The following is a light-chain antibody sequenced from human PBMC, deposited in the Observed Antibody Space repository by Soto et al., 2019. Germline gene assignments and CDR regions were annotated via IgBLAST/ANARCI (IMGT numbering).Light chain of an antibody. CDR3: QQSYDPPWT. J-gene: IGKJ1*01. Sequence: DIQMTQSPSSLSASVGERVTITCRASQSISKYLCWYQQKPGEAPKLLIHGASSLQSGVPSRFSGSGSGTDVTLAISSLQPEDFATYFCQQSYDPPWTFGQGTKVEIK. CDR1: QSISKY. CDR2: GAS. V-gene: IGKV1-39*01.